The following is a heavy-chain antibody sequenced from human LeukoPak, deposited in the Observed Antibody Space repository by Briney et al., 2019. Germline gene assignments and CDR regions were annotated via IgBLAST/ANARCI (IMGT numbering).Heavy chain of an antibody. D-gene: IGHD3-16*02. Sequence: PSETLSLTCAVYGGSFSGYYWSWIRQPPGKGLEWIGEINHSGSTNYNPSLKSRVTISIGTSKNQFSLKLSSVTAADTAVYYCARSEYDYVWGSYRYSPYYFDYWGQGTLVTVSS. CDR2: INHSGST. CDR1: GGSFSGYY. V-gene: IGHV4-34*01. CDR3: ARSEYDYVWGSYRYSPYYFDY. J-gene: IGHJ4*02.